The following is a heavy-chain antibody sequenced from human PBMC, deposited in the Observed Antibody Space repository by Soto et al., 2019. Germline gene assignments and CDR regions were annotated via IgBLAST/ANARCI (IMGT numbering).Heavy chain of an antibody. CDR1: GFIFSSYW. J-gene: IGHJ6*02. V-gene: IGHV3-7*03. D-gene: IGHD3-9*01. CDR2: INQDGSEK. Sequence: GGSLRLSCAASGFIFSSYWMNWVRQAPGKGLEWVANINQDGSEKYYVDSVRGRFTISRDNARDALYLQMNSLRAEDTAVYYCARDLPYDILTGYPFYYYGMDVWGQGTTVTVSS. CDR3: ARDLPYDILTGYPFYYYGMDV.